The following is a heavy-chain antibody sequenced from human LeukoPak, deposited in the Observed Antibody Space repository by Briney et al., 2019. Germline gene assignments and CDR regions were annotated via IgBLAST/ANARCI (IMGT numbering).Heavy chain of an antibody. D-gene: IGHD1-26*01. J-gene: IGHJ6*02. Sequence: KPSETLSLTCAVYGGSFSGYYWSWIRQPPGKGLEWIGEINHSGSTNYNPSLKSRVTMSVDTSKNQFSLKLSSVTAADTAVYYCARRGEWNSGSRRYYYYYGMDVWGQGTTVTVSS. CDR2: INHSGST. CDR3: ARRGEWNSGSRRYYYYYGMDV. V-gene: IGHV4-34*01. CDR1: GGSFSGYY.